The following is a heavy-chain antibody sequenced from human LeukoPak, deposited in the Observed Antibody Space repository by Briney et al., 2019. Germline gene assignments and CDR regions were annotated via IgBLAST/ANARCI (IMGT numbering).Heavy chain of an antibody. CDR3: AKDAGVVVTAIDY. Sequence: GGSLRLFCAASGFTFSSYAMSWVRQAPGKGLEWVSTISGNGCNTYYADSVKGRFTISRDNSKNTLYLQMNSLRAEDTTVYYCAKDAGVVVTAIDYWGQGTLVTVSS. CDR1: GFTFSSYA. D-gene: IGHD2-21*02. V-gene: IGHV3-23*01. J-gene: IGHJ4*02. CDR2: ISGNGCNT.